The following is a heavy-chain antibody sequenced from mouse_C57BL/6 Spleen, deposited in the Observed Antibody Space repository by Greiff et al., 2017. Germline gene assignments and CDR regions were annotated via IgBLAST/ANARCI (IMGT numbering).Heavy chain of an antibody. D-gene: IGHD2-4*01. Sequence: ESGPGLVKPSQSLSLTCSVTGYSITSGYYWNWIRQFPGNKLEWMGYISYDGSNNYNPSLKNRISITRDTSKNQFFLKLNSVTTEDTATYYCARVDDYDCFAYWGQGTLVTVSA. CDR2: ISYDGSN. J-gene: IGHJ3*01. CDR1: GYSITSGYY. CDR3: ARVDDYDCFAY. V-gene: IGHV3-6*01.